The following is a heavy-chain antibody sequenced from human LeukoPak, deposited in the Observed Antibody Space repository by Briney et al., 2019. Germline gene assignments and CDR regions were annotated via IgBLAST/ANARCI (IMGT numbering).Heavy chain of an antibody. D-gene: IGHD3-10*01. V-gene: IGHV1-8*01. CDR3: ARALRDYYGSGSYSPPDYYFDY. Sequence: ASVKVSCKASGYTFTSYDINWVRQATGQGLELMGWMNPNSGNTGYAQKFQGRVTMTRNTSLSTAYMELSSLRSEDTAVYYCARALRDYYGSGSYSPPDYYFDYWGQGTLVTVSS. CDR1: GYTFTSYD. J-gene: IGHJ4*02. CDR2: MNPNSGNT.